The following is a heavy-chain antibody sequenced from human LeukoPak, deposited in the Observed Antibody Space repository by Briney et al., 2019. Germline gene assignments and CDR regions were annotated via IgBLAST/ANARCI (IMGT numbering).Heavy chain of an antibody. J-gene: IGHJ4*02. D-gene: IGHD5-18*01. CDR3: ARSGYSYGYGTYYFDY. CDR2: ISSSSSYI. V-gene: IGHV3-21*01. Sequence: GGSLRLSCAASGFTFSSYSMNWVRQAPGKGLEWVSSISSSSSYIYYADSVKGRFTISRDNAKNSLYLQMNSLRAEGTAVYYCARSGYSYGYGTYYFDYWGQGTLVTVSS. CDR1: GFTFSSYS.